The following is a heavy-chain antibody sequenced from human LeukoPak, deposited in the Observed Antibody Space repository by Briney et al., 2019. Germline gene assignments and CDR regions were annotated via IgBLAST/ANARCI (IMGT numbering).Heavy chain of an antibody. CDR3: AKGLPLPGIAVACIDY. CDR1: GFTFSSYA. Sequence: PGGSLRLSCAASGFTFSSYAMSWVRQAPGKGLEWVSAISGSGGSTYYADSVKGRFTISRDNSKNTLYLQMNCLRAEDTAVYYCAKGLPLPGIAVACIDYWGQGTLVTVSS. CDR2: ISGSGGST. J-gene: IGHJ4*02. V-gene: IGHV3-23*01. D-gene: IGHD6-19*01.